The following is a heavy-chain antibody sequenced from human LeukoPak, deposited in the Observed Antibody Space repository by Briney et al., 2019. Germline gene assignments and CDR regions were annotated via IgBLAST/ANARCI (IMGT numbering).Heavy chain of an antibody. V-gene: IGHV4-59*12. D-gene: IGHD1-14*01. CDR2: IYYSGST. CDR1: GGSISSYY. J-gene: IGHJ4*02. Sequence: SETLSLTCTVSGGSISSYYWSWIRQPPGKGLEWIGYIYYSGSTNYNPSLKSRVTISVDTSKNQFSLKLSSVTAADTAVYYCARGPSVTRNFDYWGQGTLVTVSS. CDR3: ARGPSVTRNFDY.